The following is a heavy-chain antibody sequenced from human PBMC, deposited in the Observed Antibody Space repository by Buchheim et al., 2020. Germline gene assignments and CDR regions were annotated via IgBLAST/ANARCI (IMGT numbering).Heavy chain of an antibody. CDR3: ARVATGYDFWSGSLYYYYGMDV. CDR2: IYYSGST. J-gene: IGHJ6*02. CDR1: GGSISSYY. V-gene: IGHV4-59*01. Sequence: QVQLQESGPGLVKPSETLSLTCTVSGGSISSYYWSWIRQPPGKGLEWIGYIYYSGSTNYNPSLKSRVTISVDTSKNQFSLKRSSVTAADTAVYYCARVATGYDFWSGSLYYYYGMDVWGQGTT. D-gene: IGHD3-3*01.